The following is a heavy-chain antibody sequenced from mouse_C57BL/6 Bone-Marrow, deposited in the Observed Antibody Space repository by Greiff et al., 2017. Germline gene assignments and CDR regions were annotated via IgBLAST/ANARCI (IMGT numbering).Heavy chain of an antibody. V-gene: IGHV1-54*01. CDR2: INPGSGGT. CDR3: ARSPNYYYGSSPWFAY. Sequence: QVQLQQSGAELVRPGTSVKVSCKASGYAFTNYLIEWVKQRPGQGLEWIGVINPGSGGTNYNEKFKGKATLTADKSSSTAYMQLSSLTSEDSAVYFGARSPNYYYGSSPWFAYWGQGTLVTVSA. J-gene: IGHJ3*01. D-gene: IGHD1-1*01. CDR1: GYAFTNYL.